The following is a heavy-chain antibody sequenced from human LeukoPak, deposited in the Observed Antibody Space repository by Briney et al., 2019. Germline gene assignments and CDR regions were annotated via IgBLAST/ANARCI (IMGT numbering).Heavy chain of an antibody. Sequence: GESLKISCKGSGYTFTSYWIAWVRQLPGRGLEWRGIIYPGDSDTRYSPSFQGQVTISADKSISTAYLQWSSLKTSDTAMYYCARVLTGGSRFSDYWGQGTLVTVSS. J-gene: IGHJ4*02. CDR1: GYTFTSYW. CDR2: IYPGDSDT. D-gene: IGHD3-16*01. CDR3: ARVLTGGSRFSDY. V-gene: IGHV5-51*01.